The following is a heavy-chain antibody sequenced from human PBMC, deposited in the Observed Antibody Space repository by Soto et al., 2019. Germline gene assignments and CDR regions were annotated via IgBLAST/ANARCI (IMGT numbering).Heavy chain of an antibody. CDR3: ARDRVRVGVGYTSWFDP. V-gene: IGHV1-3*01. CDR2: INAGNGNT. CDR1: GYTFTSYA. J-gene: IGHJ5*02. Sequence: ASVKVSCKASGYTFTSYAMHWVRQAPGQRLEWMGWINAGNGNTKYSQKFQGRVTITRDTSASTAYKELSSLRSEDTAVYYCARDRVRVGVGYTSWFDPWGQGTLVTVSS. D-gene: IGHD2-8*01.